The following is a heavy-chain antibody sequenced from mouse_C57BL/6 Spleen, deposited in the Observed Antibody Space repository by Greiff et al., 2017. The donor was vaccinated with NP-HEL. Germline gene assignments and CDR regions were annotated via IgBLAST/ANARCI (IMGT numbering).Heavy chain of an antibody. J-gene: IGHJ4*01. CDR3: ARDYYGSSYAHYYAMDY. CDR1: GFTFSSYA. V-gene: IGHV5-4*01. CDR2: ISDGGSYT. D-gene: IGHD1-1*01. Sequence: EVQLQESGGGLVKPGGSLKLSCAASGFTFSSYAMSWVRQTPEKRLEWVATISDGGSYTYYPDNVKGRFTISRDNAKNNLYLQMSHLKSEDTAMYYCARDYYGSSYAHYYAMDYWGQGTSVTVSS.